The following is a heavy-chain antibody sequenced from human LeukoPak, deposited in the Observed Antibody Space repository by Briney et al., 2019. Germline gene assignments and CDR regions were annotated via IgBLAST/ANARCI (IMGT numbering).Heavy chain of an antibody. CDR1: GGSISSSSYY. CDR2: IYYSGST. V-gene: IGHV4-39*01. Sequence: SSETLSLTCTVSGGSISSSSYYWGWIRQPPGKGLEWIGSIYYSGSTYYNPSLKSRVTISVDTSKNQFSLKLSSVTAADTAVHYCASHTSGYPFDYWGQGTLVTVSS. J-gene: IGHJ4*02. CDR3: ASHTSGYPFDY. D-gene: IGHD3-22*01.